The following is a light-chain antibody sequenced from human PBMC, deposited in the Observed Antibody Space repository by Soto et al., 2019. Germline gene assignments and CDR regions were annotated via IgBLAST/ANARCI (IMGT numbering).Light chain of an antibody. CDR2: GTS. J-gene: IGKJ3*01. V-gene: IGKV3-20*01. Sequence: EIFLTQSPGTLSLSLWEIATLSCRASQSVSSKYLAWYQQKPGQAPRVLIYGTSIRASGVPERFSGGGSGTDFTLTITRLEPEDFAVYYCQQYGSSLFTFGPGTKVDIK. CDR3: QQYGSSLFT. CDR1: QSVSSKY.